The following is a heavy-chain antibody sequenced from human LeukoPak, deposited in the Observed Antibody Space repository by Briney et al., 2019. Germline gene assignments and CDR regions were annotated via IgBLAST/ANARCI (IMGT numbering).Heavy chain of an antibody. CDR3: ARDRYYYDSSGYLYFDY. V-gene: IGHV3-21*01. CDR2: ISSSSSYM. D-gene: IGHD3-22*01. Sequence: AGGSLRLSCAASGFTLSSYSMNWVRQAPGKGLEWVSSISSSSSYMYYADSVKGRFTISRDNAKNSLYLQMNSLRAEDTAVYYCARDRYYYDSSGYLYFDYWGQGTLVTVSS. CDR1: GFTLSSYS. J-gene: IGHJ4*02.